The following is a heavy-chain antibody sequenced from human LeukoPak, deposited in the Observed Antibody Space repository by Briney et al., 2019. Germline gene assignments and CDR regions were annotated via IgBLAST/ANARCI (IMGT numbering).Heavy chain of an antibody. CDR1: GGSISTTNYY. J-gene: IGHJ4*02. V-gene: IGHV4-39*07. CDR3: ARSSRSGYSYY. Sequence: PSETLSLTCTVSGGSISTTNYYWGWIRQPPGKGLEWIGEINHSGSTNYNPSLKSRVTISVDTSKNQFSLKLSSVTAADTAVYYCARSSRSGYSYYWGQGTLVTVSS. CDR2: INHSGST. D-gene: IGHD3-3*01.